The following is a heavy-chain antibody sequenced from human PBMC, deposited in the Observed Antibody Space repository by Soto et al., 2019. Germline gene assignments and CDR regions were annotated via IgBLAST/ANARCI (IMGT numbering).Heavy chain of an antibody. D-gene: IGHD6-13*01. CDR1: GFTFSSYG. CDR2: ISYDGSNK. CDR3: AKALIAAAGTGSYSYY. J-gene: IGHJ4*02. Sequence: QVQLVESGGGVVQPGRSLRLSCAASGFTFSSYGMYWVRQAPGKGLEWVAVISYDGSNKYYADSVKGRFTISRDNSKNTLYLQMNSLRAEDTAVYYCAKALIAAAGTGSYSYYWGQGTLVTVSS. V-gene: IGHV3-30*18.